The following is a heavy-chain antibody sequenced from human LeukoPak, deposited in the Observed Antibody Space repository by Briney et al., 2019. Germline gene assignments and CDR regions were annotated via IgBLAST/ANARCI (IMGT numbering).Heavy chain of an antibody. J-gene: IGHJ4*02. V-gene: IGHV3-23*01. D-gene: IGHD4-17*01. CDR3: AKTGYGDYDEPWDY. CDR2: ISGSGGST. Sequence: GGSLRLSCAASGFTFSSYAMSWVRQAPGKGLEWVSAISGSGGSTYYADSVKGRFTISRDNSKNTLYLQMNSLRAEDTAVYYCAKTGYGDYDEPWDYWGQGTLVTVSS. CDR1: GFTFSSYA.